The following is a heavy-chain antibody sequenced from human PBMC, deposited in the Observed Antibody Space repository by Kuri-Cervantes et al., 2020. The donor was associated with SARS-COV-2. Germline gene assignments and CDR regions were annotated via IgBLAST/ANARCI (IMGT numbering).Heavy chain of an antibody. V-gene: IGHV1-69*13. CDR1: GGTFSSYA. Sequence: SVKVSCKASGGTFSSYAISWVRQAPGQGLEWMGGIIPIFGTANYAQKFQGRVTITADESTSTAYMELSSLRSEDTAVYYCARGGWGVCSGSYCRYYYYYMDVWGKGTTVTVSS. J-gene: IGHJ6*03. D-gene: IGHD1-26*01. CDR2: IIPIFGTA. CDR3: ARGGWGVCSGSYCRYYYYYMDV.